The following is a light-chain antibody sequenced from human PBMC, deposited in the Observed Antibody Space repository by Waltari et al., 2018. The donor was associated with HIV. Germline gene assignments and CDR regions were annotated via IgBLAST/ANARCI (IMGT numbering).Light chain of an antibody. CDR3: GTWDNSLSAYVL. CDR1: RPNIGNNY. Sequence: SVLTQPPSVSASPGQKVTIPCSGFRPNIGNNYVSWSQQLPVTAPKLLSYDKSKRPSGIPDRFSASKAGTSATLVITGLQIGDEADYFCGTWDNSLSAYVLFGGGTKLTVL. CDR2: DKS. J-gene: IGLJ2*01. V-gene: IGLV1-51*01.